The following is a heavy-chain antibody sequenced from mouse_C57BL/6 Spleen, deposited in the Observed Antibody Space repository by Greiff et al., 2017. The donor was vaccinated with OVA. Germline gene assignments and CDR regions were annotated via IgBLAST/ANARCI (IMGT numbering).Heavy chain of an antibody. D-gene: IGHD2-4*01. CDR1: GFTFSSYT. CDR3: ARGDYDRGYYFDY. CDR2: ISGGGGNT. J-gene: IGHJ2*01. Sequence: DVQLVESGGGLVKPGGSLKLSCAASGFTFSSYTMSWVRQTPEKRLEWVATISGGGGNTYYPDSVKGRFTISRDNAKNTLYLQMSSLRSEDTALYYCARGDYDRGYYFDYWGQGTTLTVSS. V-gene: IGHV5-9*01.